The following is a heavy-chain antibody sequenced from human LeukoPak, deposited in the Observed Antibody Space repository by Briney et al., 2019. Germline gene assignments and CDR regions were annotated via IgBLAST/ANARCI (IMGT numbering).Heavy chain of an antibody. D-gene: IGHD3-10*01. CDR3: AKDQALMVRVTDY. Sequence: QTGGSLRLSCAASGFTFSSYAMSWVRQAPGKGLEWVSAISGSGGSTYYADSVKGRFTISRDNSKNTLYLQMNSLRAEDTAVYYCAKDQALMVRVTDYWGQGTLVTVSS. CDR2: ISGSGGST. J-gene: IGHJ4*02. CDR1: GFTFSSYA. V-gene: IGHV3-23*01.